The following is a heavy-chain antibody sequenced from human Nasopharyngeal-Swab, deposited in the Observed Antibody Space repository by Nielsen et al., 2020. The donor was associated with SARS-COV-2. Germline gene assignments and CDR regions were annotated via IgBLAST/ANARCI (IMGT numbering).Heavy chain of an antibody. J-gene: IGHJ6*02. D-gene: IGHD5-12*01. Sequence: GESLKISCAASGFTFRSYAISWVRQAPGKGLEWGSVISGSDHTTYYADSVKGRFTISRDNSKNTVNLQMNSLRVDDTAIYYCAKDRDSGDDSDDYYHYYGMDVWGQGTTVTVFS. V-gene: IGHV3-23*01. CDR1: GFTFRSYA. CDR3: AKDRDSGDDSDDYYHYYGMDV. CDR2: ISGSDHTT.